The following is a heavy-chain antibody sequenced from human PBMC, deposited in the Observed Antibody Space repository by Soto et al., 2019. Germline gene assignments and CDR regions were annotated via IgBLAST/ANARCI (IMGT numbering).Heavy chain of an antibody. CDR1: GGTFSSYA. CDR2: IIPIFGTA. D-gene: IGHD5-12*01. Sequence: SVKVSCKASGGTFSSYAISWVRQAPGQGLEWMGGIIPIFGTANYAQKFQGRVTITADKSTSTAYMELSSLRSEDTAVYYCARGGFEMATIPYYYGMDVWGQGTTVTVSS. V-gene: IGHV1-69*06. CDR3: ARGGFEMATIPYYYGMDV. J-gene: IGHJ6*02.